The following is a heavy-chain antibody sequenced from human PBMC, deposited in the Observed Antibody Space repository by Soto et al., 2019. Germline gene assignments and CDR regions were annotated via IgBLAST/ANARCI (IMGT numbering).Heavy chain of an antibody. CDR2: IYYSGST. Sequence: SETLSLTCTVSGGSISSGGYYWSWIRQHPGKGLEWIGYIYYSGSTYYNPSLKSRVTISVDTSKNQFSLKLSSVTAADTAVYYCAGYLLRFLDPWGQGTLVTVSS. CDR3: AGYLLRFLDP. J-gene: IGHJ5*02. CDR1: GGSISSGGYY. V-gene: IGHV4-31*03. D-gene: IGHD3-3*01.